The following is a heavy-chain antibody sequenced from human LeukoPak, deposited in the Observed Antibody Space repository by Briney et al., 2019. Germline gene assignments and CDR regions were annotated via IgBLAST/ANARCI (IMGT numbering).Heavy chain of an antibody. V-gene: IGHV3-53*01. CDR1: GFTFTNYW. Sequence: GGSLRLSCVASGFTFTNYWMNWVRQAPGKGLEWVSVNYSGGSTYYADSVKGRFTISRDNSKNTLYLQMNSLRAEDTAVYYCARYSRAAAFDYWGQGTLVTVSS. CDR3: ARYSRAAAFDY. D-gene: IGHD6-13*01. CDR2: NYSGGST. J-gene: IGHJ4*02.